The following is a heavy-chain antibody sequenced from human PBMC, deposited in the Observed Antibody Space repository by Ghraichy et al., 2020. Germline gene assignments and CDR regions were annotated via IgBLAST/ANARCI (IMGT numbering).Heavy chain of an antibody. J-gene: IGHJ6*02. Sequence: GGSLRLSCAASGFTFSSYGMHWVRQAPGKGLEWVAVIWYDGSNKYYADSVKGRFTISRDNSKNTLYLQMNSLRAEDTAVYYCARDPSPKYYDFWSGGPYGGMDVWGQGTTVTVSS. CDR3: ARDPSPKYYDFWSGGPYGGMDV. CDR2: IWYDGSNK. CDR1: GFTFSSYG. V-gene: IGHV3-33*01. D-gene: IGHD3-3*01.